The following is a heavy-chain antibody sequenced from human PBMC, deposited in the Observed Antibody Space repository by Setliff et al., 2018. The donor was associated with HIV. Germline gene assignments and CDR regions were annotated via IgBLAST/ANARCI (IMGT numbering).Heavy chain of an antibody. V-gene: IGHV4-38-2*01. CDR2: IYQSGTT. CDR3: ARVETTVTSRLDY. D-gene: IGHD4-17*01. Sequence: PSETLSLTCAVSGFSISSGFFRGWVRQPPGKGLEWIGSIYQSGTTYYNPALESRVTISVDTSKNQFSLRLTSVTAADTAVYFCARVETTVTSRLDYWGQGTLVTVSS. J-gene: IGHJ4*02. CDR1: GFSISSGFF.